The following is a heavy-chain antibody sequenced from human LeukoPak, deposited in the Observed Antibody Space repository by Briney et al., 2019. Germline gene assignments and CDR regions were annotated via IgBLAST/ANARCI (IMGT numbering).Heavy chain of an antibody. CDR1: GFTFSDYY. CDR3: ARATLYYGSGSYFRYFDY. J-gene: IGHJ4*02. CDR2: ISSSGSTI. D-gene: IGHD3-10*01. Sequence: GGSLRLSCAASGFTFSDYYMSWIRQAPGKGLEWVSYISSSGSTIYYADSVKGRFTISRDNAKNSLYLQMNSLRAEDTAVYYCARATLYYGSGSYFRYFDYWGQGTLVTVSS. V-gene: IGHV3-11*04.